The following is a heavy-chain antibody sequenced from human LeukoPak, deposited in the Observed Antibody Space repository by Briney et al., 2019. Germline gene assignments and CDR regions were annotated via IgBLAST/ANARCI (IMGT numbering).Heavy chain of an antibody. CDR2: INSDASTT. CDR1: GFTFSSYW. V-gene: IGHV3-74*01. J-gene: IGHJ4*02. CDR3: TRVAGSGSVD. D-gene: IGHD1-26*01. Sequence: PGGSLRLSCAASGFTFSSYWMHWVRQAPGKGLVWVSRINSDASTTSYADSVKGRFTISRDSAKNTLHLQMNSLRAEDTAVYYCTRVAGSGSVDWGQGTLVTVSS.